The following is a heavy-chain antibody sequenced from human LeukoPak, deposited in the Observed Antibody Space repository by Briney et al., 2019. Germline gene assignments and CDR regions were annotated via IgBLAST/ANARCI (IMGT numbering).Heavy chain of an antibody. CDR2: IHIGGTT. J-gene: IGHJ4*02. V-gene: IGHV3-53*01. CDR3: ARGRWGQYYFDY. Sequence: PGGSLRLSCAASGFTVSSNYMSWVRQAPGKGLQWFSVIHIGGTTYYADSVKGRFTISRDDSMNTVFLQMNSLRADDTAVYYCARGRWGQYYFDYWGQGSLVTVSS. D-gene: IGHD3-16*01. CDR1: GFTVSSNY.